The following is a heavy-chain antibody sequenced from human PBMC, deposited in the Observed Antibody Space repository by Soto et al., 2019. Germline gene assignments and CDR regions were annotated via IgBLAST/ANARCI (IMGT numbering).Heavy chain of an antibody. CDR2: ISGSGGST. D-gene: IGHD3-10*01. CDR3: APRNYYGSGRYAFDI. V-gene: IGHV3-23*01. CDR1: GFTFSSYA. Sequence: EVQLLESGGGLVQPGGSLRLSCAASGFTFSSYAMSWVRQAPGKGLEWVSAISGSGGSTYYADSVKGRFTISRDNSKNTMYLQMNSLRAEDTAVYYCAPRNYYGSGRYAFDIWGQGTMVTVSS. J-gene: IGHJ3*02.